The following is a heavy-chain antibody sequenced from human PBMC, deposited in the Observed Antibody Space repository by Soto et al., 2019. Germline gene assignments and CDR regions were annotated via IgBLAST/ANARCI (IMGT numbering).Heavy chain of an antibody. J-gene: IGHJ4*02. CDR2: INPNSGGT. CDR1: GYTFTSYA. V-gene: IGHV1-2*04. D-gene: IGHD1-26*01. Sequence: ASVKVSCKASGYTFTSYAMHWVRQAPGQGLEWMGWINPNSGGTNYAQKFQGWVTMTRDTSISTAYMELSRLRSDDTAVYYCARVGGSYDSRPFDYWGQGTLVTVSS. CDR3: ARVGGSYDSRPFDY.